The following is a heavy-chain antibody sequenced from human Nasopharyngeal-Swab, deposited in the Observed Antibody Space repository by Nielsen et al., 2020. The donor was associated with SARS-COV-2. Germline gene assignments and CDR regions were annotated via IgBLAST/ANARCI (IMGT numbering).Heavy chain of an antibody. Sequence: SETLSLTCTVSGGSITDYYWSWIRQHPGRGLEWIGYIYYSGSTYYNPSLKSRLTISVDTSKNQFSLKLTSVTAADTAVYYCARAPTIFGVVITSFDLWGQGTLVTVSS. V-gene: IGHV4-31*03. J-gene: IGHJ4*02. CDR3: ARAPTIFGVVITSFDL. D-gene: IGHD3-3*01. CDR2: IYYSGST. CDR1: GGSITDYY.